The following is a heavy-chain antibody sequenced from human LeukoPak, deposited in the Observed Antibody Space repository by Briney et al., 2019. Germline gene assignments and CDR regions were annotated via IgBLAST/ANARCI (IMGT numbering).Heavy chain of an antibody. CDR2: INTDGSST. CDR3: ARERRTAMAKDGFDI. Sequence: TGGSLRLSCAASGFTFSSYWMHWVRQAPRKGLVWVSRINTDGSSTSYADSVKGRFTISRDNAKNTLYLQMNSLRAEDTAVYYCARERRTAMAKDGFDIWGQGTMVTVSS. D-gene: IGHD5-18*01. CDR1: GFTFSSYW. J-gene: IGHJ3*02. V-gene: IGHV3-74*01.